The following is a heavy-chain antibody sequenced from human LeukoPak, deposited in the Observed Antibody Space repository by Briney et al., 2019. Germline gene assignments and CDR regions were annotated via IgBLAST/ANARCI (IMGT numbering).Heavy chain of an antibody. D-gene: IGHD5-18*01. CDR3: ATSWILMVTGAFDI. CDR2: LYSGGST. Sequence: GGSLRLSCAASGFTFSSYSMNWVRQAPGMGLEWVSVLYSGGSTYYADSVKGRFTISRDNSKNTLYLQMNSLRVEDTAVYYCATSWILMVTGAFDIWGQGTMVTVSS. J-gene: IGHJ3*02. CDR1: GFTFSSYS. V-gene: IGHV3-53*01.